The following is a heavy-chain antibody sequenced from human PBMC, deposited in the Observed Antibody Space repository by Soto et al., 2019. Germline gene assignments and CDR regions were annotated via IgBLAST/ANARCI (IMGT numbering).Heavy chain of an antibody. V-gene: IGHV3-23*01. CDR3: VTDIERYNWNYGGWFGP. Sequence: EVQLLASGGGLVQPGGSLRLSCAASGFTFSSYAMSWVRQAPGKGLEWVSAISGSGGSTYYADSVKGPFTISRDNSKNPLYLQMNSLRGEDTAVYDSVTDIERYNWNYGGWFGPWCQGTLVTVSS. CDR2: ISGSGGST. D-gene: IGHD1-7*01. J-gene: IGHJ5*02. CDR1: GFTFSSYA.